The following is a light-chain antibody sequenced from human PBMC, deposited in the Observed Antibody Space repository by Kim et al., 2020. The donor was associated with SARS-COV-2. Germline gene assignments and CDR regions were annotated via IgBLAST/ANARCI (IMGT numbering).Light chain of an antibody. CDR3: QQYNNLWT. J-gene: IGKJ1*01. Sequence: EIVMTQSPATLSVSPGERATISCRASQSVSSNLAWYQQKPGQAPRPLIYGASTRATGIPARFSGSGSGTEFTLTISSLQSEDFAVYYCQQYNNLWTFGQGTKVDIK. V-gene: IGKV3-15*01. CDR2: GAS. CDR1: QSVSSN.